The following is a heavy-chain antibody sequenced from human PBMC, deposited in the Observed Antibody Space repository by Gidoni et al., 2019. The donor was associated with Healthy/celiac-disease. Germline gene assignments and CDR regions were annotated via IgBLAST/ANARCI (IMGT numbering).Heavy chain of an antibody. CDR2: IYHSGST. D-gene: IGHD6-19*01. J-gene: IGHJ4*02. Sequence: LSLTGAVSGYSISSGYYWGWIRQPPGKGLEWIGSIYHSGSTYYNPSLKSRVTISVDTSKNQFSLKLSSVTAADTAVYSCARGAGIAVAGKTLGYWGQGTLVTVSS. CDR3: ARGAGIAVAGKTLGY. CDR1: GYSISSGYY. V-gene: IGHV4-38-2*01.